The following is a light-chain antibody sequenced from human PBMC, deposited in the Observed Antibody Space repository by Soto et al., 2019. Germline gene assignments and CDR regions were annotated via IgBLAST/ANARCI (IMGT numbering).Light chain of an antibody. V-gene: IGKV3-20*01. CDR3: QQYDNSPYT. J-gene: IGKJ2*01. CDR1: QSVASSY. CDR2: GPS. Sequence: EIVLTQSPGTLSLSPGERATLSCRASQSVASSYLAWYQQKPGQAPRLLIYGPSSRATGIPERFTGSGSGTDFTLTISRLEPEDFAVYYCQQYDNSPYTFGQGTKLEIK.